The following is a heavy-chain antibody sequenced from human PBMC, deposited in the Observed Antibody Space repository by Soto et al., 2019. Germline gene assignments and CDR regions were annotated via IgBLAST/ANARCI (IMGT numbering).Heavy chain of an antibody. Sequence: SETLSLTCTVSGDSISSGGYWGRIRQHPGKGLEWIGYIYYSGSTYYNPSLKSRVTISVDTSKNQFSLKLSSVTAADTAVYYCASAKERITIFGVVLDAFDIWGQGTMVTVSS. CDR2: IYYSGST. CDR3: ASAKERITIFGVVLDAFDI. D-gene: IGHD3-3*01. CDR1: GDSISSGGY. J-gene: IGHJ3*02. V-gene: IGHV4-31*03.